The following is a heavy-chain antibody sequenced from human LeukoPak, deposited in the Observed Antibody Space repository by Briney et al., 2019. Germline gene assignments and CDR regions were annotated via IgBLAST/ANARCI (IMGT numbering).Heavy chain of an antibody. CDR1: GFTLSDYW. J-gene: IGHJ4*02. Sequence: PAGGSLRLSCAASGFTLSDYWMNWVRQVPGKGPVWVSHISPDGRNIAYADSVKGRFTISRDSAKNTLYLQMNSLRVGDTAVYYCVRDGGGTTPYDCWSQGTLVTVSS. D-gene: IGHD1-7*01. CDR3: VRDGGGTTPYDC. CDR2: ISPDGRNI. V-gene: IGHV3-74*01.